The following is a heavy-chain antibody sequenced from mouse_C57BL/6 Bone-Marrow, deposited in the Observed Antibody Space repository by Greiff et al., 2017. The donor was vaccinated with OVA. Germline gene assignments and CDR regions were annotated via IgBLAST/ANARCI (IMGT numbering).Heavy chain of an antibody. CDR1: GYTFTSYW. Sequence: QVQLQQPGAELVKPGASVKVSCKASGYTFTSYWMHWVKQRPGQGLEWIGRIHPSDSDTNYNQKFKGKATLTVDKSSSTAYMQLSSLTSEDSAVYDCATPYYYGSSYWYFDVWGTGTTVTVSS. CDR3: ATPYYYGSSYWYFDV. J-gene: IGHJ1*03. V-gene: IGHV1-74*01. CDR2: IHPSDSDT. D-gene: IGHD1-1*01.